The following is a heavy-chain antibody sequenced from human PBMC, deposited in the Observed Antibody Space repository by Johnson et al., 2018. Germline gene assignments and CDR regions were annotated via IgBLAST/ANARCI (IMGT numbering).Heavy chain of an antibody. D-gene: IGHD6-19*01. CDR1: GFTFGDYV. J-gene: IGHJ3*02. CDR3: TTDLGSGRRGLMPI. CDR2: IRSKAYGGTT. V-gene: IGHV3-49*03. Sequence: VQLVQSGGGLVQPGRSLRLSCTASGFTFGDYVMSWFRQAPGKGLEWVGFIRSKAYGGTTEYAASVKGRFTVSRDDSKSIAYLQMNSLKTEDTALYYCTTDLGSGRRGLMPIWGQGTMVTVSS.